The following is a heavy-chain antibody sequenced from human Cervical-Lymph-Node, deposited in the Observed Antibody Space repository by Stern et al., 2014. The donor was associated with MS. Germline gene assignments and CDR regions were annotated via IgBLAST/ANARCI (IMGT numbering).Heavy chain of an antibody. J-gene: IGHJ4*02. CDR3: ARDPGYDSGGYPIDF. V-gene: IGHV1-18*01. D-gene: IGHD3-22*01. CDR2: ISTHNGNT. Sequence: VQLVESGTEGKKPGASVKVSCRASGYTFTSYGINWIRQAPGQGLERMGWISTHNGNTRYAKKLQGRVSMTTDTSTNTAYMELRSLRSDDTAVYYCARDPGYDSGGYPIDFWGQGAMVTVSS. CDR1: GYTFTSYG.